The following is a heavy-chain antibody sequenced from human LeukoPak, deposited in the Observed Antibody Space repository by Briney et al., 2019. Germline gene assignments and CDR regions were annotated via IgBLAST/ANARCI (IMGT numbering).Heavy chain of an antibody. J-gene: IGHJ4*02. V-gene: IGHV3-21*01. Sequence: GGSLRLSCAASGFTFSSYSMNWVRQAPGKGLEWVSSISSSSSYIYYADSVKGRFTISRDNAKNSLYLQMNSLRAEDTAMYYCARAASKCYDFWSGTIYYFDYWGQGTLVTVSS. D-gene: IGHD3-3*01. CDR1: GFTFSSYS. CDR2: ISSSSSYI. CDR3: ARAASKCYDFWSGTIYYFDY.